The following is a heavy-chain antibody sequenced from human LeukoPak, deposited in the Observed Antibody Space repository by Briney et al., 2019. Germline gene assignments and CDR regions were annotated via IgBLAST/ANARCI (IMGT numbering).Heavy chain of an antibody. CDR2: IYYSGST. J-gene: IGHJ3*02. CDR3: ARTGRGYYDFWSGYPRAAFDI. D-gene: IGHD3-3*01. Sequence: SQTLSLTCTVSGGSISSGDYYWSWIRQPPGKGLEWIGYIYYSGSTYYNPSLKSRVTISVDTSKNQFSLKLSSVTAADTAVYYCARTGRGYYDFWSGYPRAAFDIWGQGTMVAVSS. V-gene: IGHV4-30-4*08. CDR1: GGSISSGDYY.